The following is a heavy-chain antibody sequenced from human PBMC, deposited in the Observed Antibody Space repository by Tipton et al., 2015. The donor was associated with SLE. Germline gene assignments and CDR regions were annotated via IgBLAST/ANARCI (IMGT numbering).Heavy chain of an antibody. CDR2: IYYSGST. D-gene: IGHD1-26*01. J-gene: IGHJ6*03. CDR3: ASIVGATHYYYYMDV. V-gene: IGHV4-59*05. Sequence: TLSLTCSVSGGSISSHYWSWIRQPPGKGLEWIGSIYYSGSTYYNPSLKSRVTISVDTSKNQFSLKLSSVTAADTAVYYCASIVGATHYYYYMDVWGKGTTVTVSS. CDR1: GGSISSHY.